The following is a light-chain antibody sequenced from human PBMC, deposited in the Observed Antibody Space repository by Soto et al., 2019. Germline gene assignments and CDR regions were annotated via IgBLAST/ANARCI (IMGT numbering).Light chain of an antibody. Sequence: QSALTQPASVSGSPGQSITISCTGTSSDVGGYNYVSWYQQNPGKAPKLMIYEVSNRPSGVSNRFSGSKSGNTASLTISGLQAEDEADYYCSSYKGSSTLVFGTGTKVTVL. J-gene: IGLJ1*01. CDR2: EVS. V-gene: IGLV2-14*01. CDR3: SSYKGSSTLV. CDR1: SSDVGGYNY.